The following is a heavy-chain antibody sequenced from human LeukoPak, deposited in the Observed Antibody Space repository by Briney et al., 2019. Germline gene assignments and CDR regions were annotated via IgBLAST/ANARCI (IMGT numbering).Heavy chain of an antibody. CDR2: IYYTGRI. V-gene: IGHV4-59*01. J-gene: IGHJ6*03. D-gene: IGHD3-3*01. CDR1: GGSISCNY. Sequence: SETLSLTCTLSGGSISCNYWSWIRQPPGKGLERIGYIYYTGRIKTNPSLKSRVTISVDTSKNQFYLKVNSVTAADTAVYYCASGPDFYMDVWGKGTTVTVSS. CDR3: ASGPDFYMDV.